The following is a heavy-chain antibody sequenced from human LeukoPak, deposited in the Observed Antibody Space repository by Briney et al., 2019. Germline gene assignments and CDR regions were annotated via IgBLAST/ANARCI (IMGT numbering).Heavy chain of an antibody. V-gene: IGHV4-34*01. CDR3: ARDVSEWLVWPMIDY. J-gene: IGHJ4*02. CDR2: INHSGST. D-gene: IGHD6-19*01. CDR1: GGSFSGYY. Sequence: SETLSLXCAVYGGSFSGYYWSWIRQPPGKGLEWIGEINHSGSTNYNPSLKSRVTISVDTSKNQFSLKLSSVTAADTAVYYCARDVSEWLVWPMIDYWGQGTLVTVSS.